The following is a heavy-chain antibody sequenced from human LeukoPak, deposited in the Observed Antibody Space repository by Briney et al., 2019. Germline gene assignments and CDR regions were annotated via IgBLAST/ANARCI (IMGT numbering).Heavy chain of an antibody. CDR1: GFTFSSYG. Sequence: GRSLRLSCAASGFTFSSYGMHWVRQAPGKGLEWVAVISYDGSNKYYADSVKGRFTISRDNSKNTLYLQMNSLRAEDTAVYYCAKLRRIIWYSPLDYWGQGTLVTVSS. CDR2: ISYDGSNK. D-gene: IGHD6-13*01. V-gene: IGHV3-30*18. J-gene: IGHJ4*02. CDR3: AKLRRIIWYSPLDY.